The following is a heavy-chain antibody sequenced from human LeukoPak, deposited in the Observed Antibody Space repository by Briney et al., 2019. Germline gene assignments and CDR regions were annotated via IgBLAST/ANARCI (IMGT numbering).Heavy chain of an antibody. CDR1: GYTFTSYY. D-gene: IGHD2-2*01. CDR3: ARGQIVVVPPQLNVDY. J-gene: IGHJ4*02. V-gene: IGHV1-46*01. Sequence: ASVKVSCKASGYTFTSYYMHWVRQAPGQGLEWMGIINPSGGSTSYAQKFQSRVTMTRDTSTSTVYMELSSLRSEDTAVYYCARGQIVVVPPQLNVDYWGQGTLVTVSS. CDR2: INPSGGST.